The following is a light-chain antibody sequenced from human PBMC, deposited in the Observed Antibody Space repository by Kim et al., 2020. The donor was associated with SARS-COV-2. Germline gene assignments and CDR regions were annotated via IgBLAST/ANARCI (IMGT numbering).Light chain of an antibody. CDR2: GKN. CDR3: NSRDSSGNHLDVV. Sequence: SSELTQDPAVSVALGQTVRITCQGDSLRSYYASWYQQKPGQAPVRVIYGKNNRPSGIPDRFSGSSSGNTASLTITGAQAEDEADYYCNSRDSSGNHLDVVFGGGTQLTVL. CDR1: SLRSYY. V-gene: IGLV3-19*01. J-gene: IGLJ2*01.